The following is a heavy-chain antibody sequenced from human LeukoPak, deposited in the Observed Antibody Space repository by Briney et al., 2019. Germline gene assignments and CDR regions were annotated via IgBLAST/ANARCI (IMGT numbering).Heavy chain of an antibody. J-gene: IGHJ3*02. D-gene: IGHD6-6*01. CDR3: AREYSSSSGRRAFDI. Sequence: SETLSLTCTVSGGSISTYSWNWIRQPPGKGLEWIGYIYYSGSTNYNPSLRSRVTISVDTSKNQFSLKLSSVTAADTAVYYCAREYSSSSGRRAFDIWGQGTMVTVSS. V-gene: IGHV4-59*08. CDR1: GGSISTYS. CDR2: IYYSGST.